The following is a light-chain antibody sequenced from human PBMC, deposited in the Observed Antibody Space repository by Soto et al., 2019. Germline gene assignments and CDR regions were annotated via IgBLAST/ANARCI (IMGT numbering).Light chain of an antibody. V-gene: IGKV3-20*01. CDR2: AAS. CDR3: QLYRGSHMFS. CDR1: QSISSSY. Sequence: EIVLTQSPGTLSLSPGEGAALSCRTSQSISSSYLAWYQQKPGQAPRLLIYAASSRATSIPDRFSGSVSGTDFTLTISRLEPEDFTLYYFQLYRGSHMFSFGQWTKLDIK. J-gene: IGKJ2*01.